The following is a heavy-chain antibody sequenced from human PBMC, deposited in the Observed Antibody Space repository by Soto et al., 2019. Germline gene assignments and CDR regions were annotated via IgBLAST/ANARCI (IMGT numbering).Heavy chain of an antibody. D-gene: IGHD2-2*03. CDR1: GYSFTDYY. J-gene: IGHJ3*02. CDR3: ARDGYCSSTSCQKDAFDI. CDR2: INPSDGST. Sequence: ASVKVSFKASGYSFTDYYMHWVRPAPGQWREWMGIINPSDGSTSYVHKLQGRVTITRDTSTSTVYMELSSLRSEDTAVYYCARDGYCSSTSCQKDAFDIGGQWTMVTVSS. V-gene: IGHV1-46*01.